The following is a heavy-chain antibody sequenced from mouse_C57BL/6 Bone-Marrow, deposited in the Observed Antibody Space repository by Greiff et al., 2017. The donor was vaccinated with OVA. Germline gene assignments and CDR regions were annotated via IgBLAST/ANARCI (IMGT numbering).Heavy chain of an antibody. V-gene: IGHV1-64*01. Sequence: QVQLQQPGAELVKPGDSVKLSCKASGYTFTSYWMHWVKQRPGQGLEWIGMIHPNSGSTNYNEKFKSKATLTVDKSSSTAYMQLSSLTSEDSAVYYCARDYSGSSPYWYFDVWGTGTTVTVSS. CDR1: GYTFTSYW. CDR3: ARDYSGSSPYWYFDV. J-gene: IGHJ1*03. CDR2: IHPNSGST. D-gene: IGHD1-1*01.